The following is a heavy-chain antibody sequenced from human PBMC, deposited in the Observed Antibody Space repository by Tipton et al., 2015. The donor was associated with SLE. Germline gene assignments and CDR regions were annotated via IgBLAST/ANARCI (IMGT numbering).Heavy chain of an antibody. CDR1: GGSLTNYY. J-gene: IGHJ4*02. V-gene: IGHV4-59*01. D-gene: IGHD3-16*01. CDR2: IRYSGSA. Sequence: TLSLTCTVSGGSLTNYYWNWIRQPPGKGLEWLGYIRYSGSAYYRPSLKSRVTMSVDTSKNQFSLKLTTVTAADTAVYYCARGGGSSNFDPPGYWGQGTLVTVSS. CDR3: ARGGGSSNFDPPGY.